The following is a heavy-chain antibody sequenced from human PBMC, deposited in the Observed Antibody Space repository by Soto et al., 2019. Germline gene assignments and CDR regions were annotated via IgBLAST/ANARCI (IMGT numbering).Heavy chain of an antibody. J-gene: IGHJ4*02. Sequence: SEALSLTCAVSGGSISRAGYSWSWIRQSPGKGLEWIGYIYNSGSTFYNPSLKSRLTISVDRSKNQLSLQLNSVTAADTDVYYCASTRVVTTYFDYWGQGTLVTVSS. D-gene: IGHD2-21*02. CDR3: ASTRVVTTYFDY. V-gene: IGHV4-30-2*06. CDR1: GGSISRAGYS. CDR2: IYNSGST.